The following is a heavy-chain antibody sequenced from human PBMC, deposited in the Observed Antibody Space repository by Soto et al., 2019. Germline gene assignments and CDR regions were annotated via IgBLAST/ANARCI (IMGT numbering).Heavy chain of an antibody. D-gene: IGHD3-10*01. CDR2: SYTSGST. Sequence: SETLSLTCTVSGGSISNYYWSWIRQPAGKGMEWIGRSYTSGSTKYSPCLKSRVTMSGGTSKNQFSWKLGSVTAADTAVYYCARGSWTGGFGELGNWFDPWGRGTLVTVAS. CDR3: ARGSWTGGFGELGNWFDP. J-gene: IGHJ5*02. CDR1: GGSISNYY. V-gene: IGHV4-4*07.